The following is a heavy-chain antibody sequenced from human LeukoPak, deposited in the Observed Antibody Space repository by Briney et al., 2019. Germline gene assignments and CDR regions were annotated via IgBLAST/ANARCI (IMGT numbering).Heavy chain of an antibody. CDR1: GYTFTSYD. CDR3: AIDGYDSSGYYGYYYYYMDV. J-gene: IGHJ6*03. V-gene: IGHV1-8*03. Sequence: ASVKVSCKASGYTFTSYDINWVRHATGQGLEWMGWMNPNSGNTGYAQKFQGRVTITRNTSISTAYMELSSLRSEDTVVYYCAIDGYDSSGYYGYYYYYMDVWGKGTTVTVSS. CDR2: MNPNSGNT. D-gene: IGHD3-22*01.